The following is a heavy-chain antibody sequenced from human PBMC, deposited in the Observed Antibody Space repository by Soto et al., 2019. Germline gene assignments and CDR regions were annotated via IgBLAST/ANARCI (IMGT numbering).Heavy chain of an antibody. CDR3: ARIDCTGGSCRPYAYYDMDV. Sequence: PGGSLRLSCAASGFTFSSYAMSWVRQAPGKGLEWVSAISGSGGSTYYADSVKGRFTISRDNSKNTLFLQMNSLRAEDTAVYYCARIDCTGGSCRPYAYYDMDVWGQGTTVTVSS. CDR2: ISGSGGST. V-gene: IGHV3-23*01. CDR1: GFTFSSYA. J-gene: IGHJ6*02. D-gene: IGHD2-15*01.